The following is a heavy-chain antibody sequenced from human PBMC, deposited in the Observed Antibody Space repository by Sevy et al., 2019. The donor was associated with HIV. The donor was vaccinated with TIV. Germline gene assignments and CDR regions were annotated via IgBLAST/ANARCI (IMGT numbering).Heavy chain of an antibody. D-gene: IGHD3-22*01. V-gene: IGHV3-48*01. CDR3: ARDPGKKTYYYETGWFDP. CDR1: GFTFSSYS. J-gene: IGHJ5*02. CDR2: ISSSSSTI. Sequence: GGSLRLSCAASGFTFSSYSMNWVRQAPGKGVEWVSYISSSSSTIYYADSVKGRFTISRDNAKNSLYLQMNSLRAEDTAVYYCARDPGKKTYYYETGWFDPWGQGTLVTVSS.